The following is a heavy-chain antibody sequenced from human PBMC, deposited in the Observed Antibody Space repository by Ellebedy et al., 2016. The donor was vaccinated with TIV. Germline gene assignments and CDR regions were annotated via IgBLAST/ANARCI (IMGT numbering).Heavy chain of an antibody. Sequence: GGSLRLSCAASGFSFSSYAMFWVRQAPGKGLELVALISNDGRIKVHADSVKGRLTVSRDNSRNTLYLQMNSLRPEDTAVYYCARDPHPDCSSVSCPGYWYMDVWGKGTTVTVSS. CDR3: ARDPHPDCSSVSCPGYWYMDV. CDR1: GFSFSSYA. J-gene: IGHJ6*03. V-gene: IGHV3-30-3*01. D-gene: IGHD2-2*01. CDR2: ISNDGRIK.